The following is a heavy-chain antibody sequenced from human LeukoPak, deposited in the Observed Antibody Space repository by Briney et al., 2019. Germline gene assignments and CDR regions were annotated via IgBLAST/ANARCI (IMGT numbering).Heavy chain of an antibody. J-gene: IGHJ3*02. CDR1: GFTFSDYY. CDR2: ISASGGHT. V-gene: IGHV3-64*01. D-gene: IGHD4-17*01. CDR3: ARVGDNDAFDI. Sequence: GGSLRLSCAASGFTFSDYYMSWIRQAPGKGLEYVSAISASGGHTYYANSVKGRFTISRDNSKNTLYLQMGSLRAEDMAVYYCARVGDNDAFDIWGQGTMVTVSP.